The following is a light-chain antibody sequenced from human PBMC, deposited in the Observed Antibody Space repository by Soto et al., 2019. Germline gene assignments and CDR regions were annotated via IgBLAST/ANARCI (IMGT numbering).Light chain of an antibody. CDR3: QQYGSSPFN. CDR2: GAF. V-gene: IGKV3-20*01. CDR1: QRVSSNF. Sequence: EIVLTQSPATLSLSPGDRATLSCRASQRVSSNFLAWYQQRPGQTPRLLIYGAFTRATGIPDRFSGGGSGTDFSLTISRLEPEDFGVYYCQQYGSSPFNFGPGTKVEMK. J-gene: IGKJ3*01.